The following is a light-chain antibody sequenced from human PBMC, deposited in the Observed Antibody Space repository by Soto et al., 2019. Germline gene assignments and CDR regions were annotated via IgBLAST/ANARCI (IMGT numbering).Light chain of an antibody. J-gene: IGKJ3*01. Sequence: DIQMTQSPSSLSASVGDRVTITCRASQSIRGYLSWYQQKPGRAPNLLIYVASTLPSGVPSRFSGSGSGTDFSLTISSLQPEDFATYYCQQGYSSPLTFGPGTKVDIK. CDR2: VAS. CDR1: QSIRGY. V-gene: IGKV1-39*01. CDR3: QQGYSSPLT.